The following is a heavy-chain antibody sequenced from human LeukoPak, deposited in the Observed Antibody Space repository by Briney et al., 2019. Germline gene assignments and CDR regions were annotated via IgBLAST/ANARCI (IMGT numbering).Heavy chain of an antibody. V-gene: IGHV3-21*01. D-gene: IGHD6-13*01. Sequence: GGSLRLSCAASGFTFSSYSMNWVRQAPGKGLEWVSSISSSSSYIYYADSVKGRFTISRDNAKNSLYLQMNSLRAEDTAVYYCARIAAAARHFDYWGQGTLVTVSS. CDR2: ISSSSSYI. CDR3: ARIAAAARHFDY. CDR1: GFTFSSYS. J-gene: IGHJ4*02.